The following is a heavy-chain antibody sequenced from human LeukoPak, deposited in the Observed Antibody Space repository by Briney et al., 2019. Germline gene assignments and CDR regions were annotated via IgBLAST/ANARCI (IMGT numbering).Heavy chain of an antibody. CDR3: AKEGYCSSTSCLKNLDH. V-gene: IGHV3-53*05. Sequence: GGSLRLSCAASGFTVSSNYMSWVRQAPGKGLEWVSVIYRGGSTDYADSVEGRFTISRDNSKNTLYLQMSSLRAEDTAVFYCAKEGYCSSTSCLKNLDHWGQGTLVTVSS. CDR2: IYRGGST. D-gene: IGHD2-2*01. J-gene: IGHJ4*02. CDR1: GFTVSSNY.